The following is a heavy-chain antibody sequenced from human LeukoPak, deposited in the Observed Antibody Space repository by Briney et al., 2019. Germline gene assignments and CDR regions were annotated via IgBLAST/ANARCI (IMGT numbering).Heavy chain of an antibody. D-gene: IGHD3-16*01. J-gene: IGHJ3*02. CDR2: ISGSSSPI. CDR3: ARSLAFDI. CDR1: GFSLSTYS. Sequence: GGSLRLSCAASGFSLSTYSMNWVRQAPGKGLEWVAYISGSSSPIYYADSVKGRFTISRDNAKNSLYLQMNSLRDEVTAVYYCARSLAFDIWGQGTMVSVSS. V-gene: IGHV3-48*02.